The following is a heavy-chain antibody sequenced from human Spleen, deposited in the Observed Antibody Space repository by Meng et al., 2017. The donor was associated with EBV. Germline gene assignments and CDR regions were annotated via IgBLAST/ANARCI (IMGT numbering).Heavy chain of an antibody. CDR2: IYYTGNT. CDR1: GGSVSSGSYS. Sequence: HLQESGPRLVKPSETLSLTCTVSGGSVSSGSYSWNWIRQPPGKGLEWIGYIYYTGNTNYNPSLKSRVSMSIDTSTNQFSLNLSPVTAADTAIYYCTRAGASLSPPSWGQGTLVTVSS. V-gene: IGHV4-61*01. D-gene: IGHD3-10*01. J-gene: IGHJ5*02. CDR3: TRAGASLSPPS.